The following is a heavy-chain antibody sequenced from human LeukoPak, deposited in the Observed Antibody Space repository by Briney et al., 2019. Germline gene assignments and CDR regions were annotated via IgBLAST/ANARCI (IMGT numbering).Heavy chain of an antibody. Sequence: SPSETLSLTCTVSGGSISSYNYYWSWIRQPPGKGLEWIGSIYYSGSTCYNSSLKSRVTISVDTSRNHFSLKLSSVSAADTSVYYCATLSSSGWTWGFQHWGQGTLVTVSS. V-gene: IGHV4-39*02. CDR2: IYYSGST. CDR3: ATLSSSGWTWGFQH. J-gene: IGHJ1*01. CDR1: GGSISSYNYY. D-gene: IGHD6-25*01.